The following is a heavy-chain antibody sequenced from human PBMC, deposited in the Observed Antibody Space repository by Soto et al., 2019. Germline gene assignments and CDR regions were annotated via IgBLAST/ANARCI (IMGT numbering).Heavy chain of an antibody. Sequence: GESLKICGNGSVYRISPYWVAWVRQMPGKGLEWMGIVYPADFDTRYSPSFQGQVTISADKSISTAYLQWSSLKASDTAMYYCARLSGDGYNVFDYWGQGTLVTVSS. D-gene: IGHD5-12*01. V-gene: IGHV5-51*01. J-gene: IGHJ4*02. CDR1: VYRISPYW. CDR3: ARLSGDGYNVFDY. CDR2: VYPADFDT.